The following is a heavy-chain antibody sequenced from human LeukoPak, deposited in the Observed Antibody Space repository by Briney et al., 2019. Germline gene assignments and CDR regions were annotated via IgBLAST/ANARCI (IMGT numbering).Heavy chain of an antibody. CDR3: ARHDPARHFDY. Sequence: GASVKVSCKASGGTFSSYGISWVRQAPGQGLEWMGGIIPIFGTANYAQKFQGRVTITADESTSTAYMELSSLRSEDTAVYYCARHDPARHFDYWGQGTLVTVSS. V-gene: IGHV1-69*13. J-gene: IGHJ4*02. CDR1: GGTFSSYG. CDR2: IIPIFGTA.